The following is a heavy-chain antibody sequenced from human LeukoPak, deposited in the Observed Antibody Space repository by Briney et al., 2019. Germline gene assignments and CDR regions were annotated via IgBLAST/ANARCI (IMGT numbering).Heavy chain of an antibody. CDR3: ARDFQEFLGWLLMVRLDP. CDR2: ISAYNGNT. J-gene: IGHJ5*02. Sequence: ASVKVSFKASGYTFTNYGISWVRQAPGQGLEGMGWISAYNGNTNYAHKLQGRVTITTDTSTSTAYMELRRLRSDDTAVYYCARDFQEFLGWLLMVRLDPWGQGTLVTVSS. D-gene: IGHD3-3*01. V-gene: IGHV1-18*01. CDR1: GYTFTNYG.